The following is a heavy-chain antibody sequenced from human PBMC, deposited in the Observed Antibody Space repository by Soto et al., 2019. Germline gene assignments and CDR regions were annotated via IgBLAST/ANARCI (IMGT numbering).Heavy chain of an antibody. CDR3: ARDRELVVARRRGWFDP. J-gene: IGHJ5*02. D-gene: IGHD2-2*01. Sequence: ASVKVSCKASGYTFTSYAMHWVRQAPGQRLEWMGWINAGNGNTKYSQKFQGRVTITRDTSASTAYMELSSLRSEDTAVYYCARDRELVVARRRGWFDPWGQGTLVTVSS. V-gene: IGHV1-3*01. CDR2: INAGNGNT. CDR1: GYTFTSYA.